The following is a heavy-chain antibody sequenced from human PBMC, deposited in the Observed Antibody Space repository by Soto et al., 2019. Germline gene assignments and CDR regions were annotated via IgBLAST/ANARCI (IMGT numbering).Heavy chain of an antibody. J-gene: IGHJ4*02. V-gene: IGHV4-59*08. D-gene: IGHD3-10*01. CDR2: IYYSGST. Sequence: SETLSLTCAVSGGSFSGYYWSWLRQPPGKGLEWIGYIYYSGSTNYNPSLKSRVTISVDTSKNQFSLKLNSMTAADTAVYYCARHNYGSGSTYFDYWGQGTRVTVSS. CDR1: GGSFSGYY. CDR3: ARHNYGSGSTYFDY.